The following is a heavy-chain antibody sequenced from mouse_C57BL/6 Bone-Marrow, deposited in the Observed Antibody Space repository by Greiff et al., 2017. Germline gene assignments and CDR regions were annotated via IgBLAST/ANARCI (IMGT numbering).Heavy chain of an antibody. Sequence: QVQLQQPGAELVRPGTSVKLSCKASGYTFTSYWMHWVKQSPGQGLEWIGVLDPSDSYTYSNQKFKGKATLTVATSSPTASMQLSSLTSEDSAVYYCARRGDCYFDYWGQGTALTVSA. CDR3: ARRGDCYFDY. CDR1: GYTFTSYW. J-gene: IGHJ2*01. D-gene: IGHD3-3*01. CDR2: LDPSDSYT. V-gene: IGHV1-59*01.